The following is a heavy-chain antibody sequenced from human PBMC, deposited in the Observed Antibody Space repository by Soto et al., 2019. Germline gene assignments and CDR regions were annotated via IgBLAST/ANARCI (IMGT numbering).Heavy chain of an antibody. J-gene: IGHJ4*02. Sequence: PSQTLSLTCAISGESVSNNNAAWNWIRQSPSRGLEWLGRTYYRSKWYNEYAVSVKSRISINPDASKNQFSLQLNSVTPEDTAVYYCAGGSGSLSYWGQGTLVTVSS. CDR2: TYYRSKWYN. V-gene: IGHV6-1*01. CDR1: GESVSNNNAA. D-gene: IGHD3-10*01. CDR3: AGGSGSLSY.